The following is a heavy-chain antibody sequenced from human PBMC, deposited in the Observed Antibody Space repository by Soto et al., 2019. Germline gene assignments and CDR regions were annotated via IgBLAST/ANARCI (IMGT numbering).Heavy chain of an antibody. V-gene: IGHV4-34*01. CDR3: AIRGETPTYYYYGMDG. Sequence: QVQLQQWGAGLLKPSETLSLTCAVYGGSFSGYYWSWIRQPPGKGLEWIGEINHSGSTNYNPSLKSRVTISVDTSKNQFSLKRSSVTAADTAVYYWAIRGETPTYYYYGMDGWGQGTTVTVSS. D-gene: IGHD2-21*01. J-gene: IGHJ6*02. CDR1: GGSFSGYY. CDR2: INHSGST.